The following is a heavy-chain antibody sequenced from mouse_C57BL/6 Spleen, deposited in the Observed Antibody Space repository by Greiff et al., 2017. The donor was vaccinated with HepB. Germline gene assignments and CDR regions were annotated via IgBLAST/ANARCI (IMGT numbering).Heavy chain of an antibody. Sequence: EVQLVESGGGLVKPGGSLKLSCAASGFTFSDYGMHLVRQAPEKGLEWVAYISSGSSTIYYADTVKGRFTISRDNAKNTLFLQMTSLRSEDTAMYYCAARGSTFDYWGQGTTLTVSS. CDR2: ISSGSSTI. V-gene: IGHV5-17*01. J-gene: IGHJ2*01. CDR1: GFTFSDYG. CDR3: AARGSTFDY. D-gene: IGHD1-1*01.